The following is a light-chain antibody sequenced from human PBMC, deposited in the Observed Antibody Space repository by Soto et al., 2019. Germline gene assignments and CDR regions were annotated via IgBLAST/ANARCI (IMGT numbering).Light chain of an antibody. CDR3: LQSYRTPLT. CDR2: GAS. Sequence: DIQMTQSPSTLSASVGDRVTVTCRASQNVSPWLAWYQQKPGRAPNLLIFGASTLQSGVPSRFSGSGSGTDFTLTISSLQPEDFATYYCLQSYRTPLTFGGGTKVDIK. J-gene: IGKJ4*01. V-gene: IGKV1-39*01. CDR1: QNVSPW.